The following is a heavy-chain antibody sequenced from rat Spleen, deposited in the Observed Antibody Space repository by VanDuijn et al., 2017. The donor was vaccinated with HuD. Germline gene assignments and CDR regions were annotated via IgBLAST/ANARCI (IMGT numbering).Heavy chain of an antibody. V-gene: IGHV2-13*01. CDR3: TRAWGGYSRDYFDY. CDR1: GFSLSSYG. Sequence: QVQLKESGPGLVQPSQTLSLTCTVSGFSLSSYGVIWVRQPPGKGLEWMGVIWGDGSTNYNSALKSRLSISRDTSKSQVFLKMNSLQTEDTAIYYCTRAWGGYSRDYFDYWGQGVMVTVSS. J-gene: IGHJ2*01. CDR2: IWGDGST. D-gene: IGHD1-11*01.